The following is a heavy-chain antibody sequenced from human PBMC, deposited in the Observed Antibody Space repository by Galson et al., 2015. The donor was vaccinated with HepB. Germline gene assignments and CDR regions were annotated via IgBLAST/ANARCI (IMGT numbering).Heavy chain of an antibody. CDR1: GFTFSTYG. V-gene: IGHV3-30*18. D-gene: IGHD2-2*01. CDR3: AKDHCTRTSCYYWSDP. CDR2: ISYDGTNK. J-gene: IGHJ5*02. Sequence: SLXLSCAASGFTFSTYGIHWVRQAPGKGLEWVAVISYDGTNKYYADSVQGRFTISRDNSKNTLHLQMNSLRAEDTAVYYCAKDHCTRTSCYYWSDPWGQGTLVTVSS.